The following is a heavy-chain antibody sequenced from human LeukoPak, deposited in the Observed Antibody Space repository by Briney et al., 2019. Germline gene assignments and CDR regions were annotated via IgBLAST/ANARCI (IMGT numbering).Heavy chain of an antibody. Sequence: PGGSLRLSCVASGFKISDYYIHWVRQAPGKGLEWAASVRQDGKLKFYADSVKARFTISRDNSKNTVFLQIDSLRAEDTAQYYCSRERGDRGFDYWGQGIMVTVSS. J-gene: IGHJ4*02. CDR3: SRERGDRGFDY. CDR2: VRQDGKLK. CDR1: GFKISDYY. D-gene: IGHD5-18*01. V-gene: IGHV3-30*02.